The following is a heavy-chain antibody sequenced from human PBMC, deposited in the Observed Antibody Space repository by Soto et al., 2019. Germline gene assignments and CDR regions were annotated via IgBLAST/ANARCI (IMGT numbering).Heavy chain of an antibody. CDR3: AKHRGYSYAHLGGFDY. V-gene: IGHV1-69*05. CDR1: GGTFSSYA. CDR2: IIPIFGTA. J-gene: IGHJ4*02. D-gene: IGHD5-18*01. Sequence: QVQLVQSGAEVKKPGSSVKVSCKASGGTFSSYAISWVRQAPGQGLEWMGGIIPIFGTANYAQKFQGRVTITSDEATSTAYMELSSLRSEDTAVYYCAKHRGYSYAHLGGFDYWGQGTLVTVSS.